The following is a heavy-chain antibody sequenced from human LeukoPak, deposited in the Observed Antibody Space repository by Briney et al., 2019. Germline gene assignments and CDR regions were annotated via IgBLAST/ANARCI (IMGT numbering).Heavy chain of an antibody. CDR1: GFTVSSNY. V-gene: IGHV3-66*02. CDR3: ARDMVAVAGTVDY. Sequence: PGGSLRLSCAASGFTVSSNYMSWVRPAPGKGLEWVSVIYSGGSTYYADSVKGRFTISRDNSKNTLYLQMNSLRAEDTAVYYCARDMVAVAGTVDYWGQGTLVTVSS. J-gene: IGHJ4*02. D-gene: IGHD6-19*01. CDR2: IYSGGST.